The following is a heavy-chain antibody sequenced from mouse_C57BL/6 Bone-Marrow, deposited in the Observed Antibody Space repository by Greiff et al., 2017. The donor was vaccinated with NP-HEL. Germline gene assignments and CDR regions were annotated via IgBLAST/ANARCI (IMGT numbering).Heavy chain of an antibody. D-gene: IGHD1-1*01. Sequence: EVMLVESGGGLVQSGRSLRLSCATSGFTFSDFYMEWVRQAPGKGLEWIAASRNKANDYTTEYSASVKGRFIVSRDTSQSILYLQMNALRAEDTAIYYGARDLLGGFAYWGQGTLVTVSA. V-gene: IGHV7-1*01. CDR3: ARDLLGGFAY. CDR1: GFTFSDFY. CDR2: SRNKANDYTT. J-gene: IGHJ3*01.